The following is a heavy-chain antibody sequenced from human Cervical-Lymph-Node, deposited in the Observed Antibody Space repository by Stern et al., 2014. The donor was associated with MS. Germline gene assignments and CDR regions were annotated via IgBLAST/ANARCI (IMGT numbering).Heavy chain of an antibody. CDR2: INPKGGGT. CDR3: AREMASGYDLPDY. CDR1: GYTFTGYY. D-gene: IGHD5-12*01. Sequence: VQLVESGAEVKKPGASVKVSCKASGYTFTGYYMHWVRQAPGQGLEWMGWINPKGGGTNYAQKFQGRVTMTRDTSISTAYMELNRLRSDDTAVYHCAREMASGYDLPDYWGQGTLVIVSS. V-gene: IGHV1-2*02. J-gene: IGHJ4*02.